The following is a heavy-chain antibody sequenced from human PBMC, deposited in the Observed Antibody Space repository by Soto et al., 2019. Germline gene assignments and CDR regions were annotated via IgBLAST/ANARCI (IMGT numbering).Heavy chain of an antibody. D-gene: IGHD5-18*01. CDR2: IYYSGST. V-gene: IGHV4-59*01. J-gene: IGHJ4*02. CDR3: ARADTAMAPFDY. Sequence: PSETLSLTCTVSGGSISSFYWSWIRQPPGKGLEWIGYIYYSGSTNYNPSLKSRVTISVDTSKNQFSLKLSSVTAADTAVYYCARADTAMAPFDYWGQGTLVTVSS. CDR1: GGSISSFY.